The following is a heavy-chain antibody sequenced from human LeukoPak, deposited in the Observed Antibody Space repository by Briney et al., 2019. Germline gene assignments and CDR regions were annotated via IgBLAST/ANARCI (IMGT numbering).Heavy chain of an antibody. CDR3: AREPAYYYDSSGPPANSDY. Sequence: SQTLSLTCAVSGGSISSGGYYWSWIRQPPGKGLEWIGEINHSGSTNYNPSLKSRVTISVDTSKNQFSLKLSSVTAADTAVYYCAREPAYYYDSSGPPANSDYWGQGTLVTVSS. CDR2: INHSGST. V-gene: IGHV4-30-2*01. D-gene: IGHD3-22*01. J-gene: IGHJ4*02. CDR1: GGSISSGGYY.